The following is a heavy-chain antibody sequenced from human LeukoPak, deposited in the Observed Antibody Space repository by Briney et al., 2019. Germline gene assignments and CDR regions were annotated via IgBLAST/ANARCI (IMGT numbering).Heavy chain of an antibody. Sequence: PGGSLRLSCAASRFTFISYSMNWVRQAPGKGLEWVSSISSSSSYIYYADSVKGRFTISRDNAKNSLYLQMNSLRVEDTAVYYCARTEAFYSSSNYWGQGTLVTVSS. CDR2: ISSSSSYI. V-gene: IGHV3-21*01. CDR1: RFTFISYS. D-gene: IGHD6-6*01. J-gene: IGHJ4*02. CDR3: ARTEAFYSSSNY.